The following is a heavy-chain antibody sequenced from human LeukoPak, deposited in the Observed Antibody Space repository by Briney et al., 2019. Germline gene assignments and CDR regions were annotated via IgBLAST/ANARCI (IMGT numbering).Heavy chain of an antibody. V-gene: IGHV6-1*01. CDR3: ARDRVVPAARYKQYAFDI. Sequence: SQTLSLTCAISGDIVSSNSAAWHWIRQSPSRGLEWLGRTYYRSKWYNDYAVSVKSRITINPDTSKNQFSLQLNSVTPEDTAVYYCARDRVVPAARYKQYAFDIWGQGTMVTVSS. D-gene: IGHD2-2*01. CDR2: TYYRSKWYN. J-gene: IGHJ3*02. CDR1: GDIVSSNSAA.